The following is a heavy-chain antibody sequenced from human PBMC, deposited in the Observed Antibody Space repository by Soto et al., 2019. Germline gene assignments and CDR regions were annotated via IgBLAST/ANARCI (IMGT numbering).Heavy chain of an antibody. Sequence: PGGSLRLSCAASGFTFDDYAMHWVRQAPGKGLEWVSGISWNSGSIGYADSVKGRFTISRDNAKNSLYLQMNILRAEDTALYYCAKDIFRYCSSTSCSYYYYGMDVWGQGTTVTVSS. CDR3: AKDIFRYCSSTSCSYYYYGMDV. V-gene: IGHV3-9*01. CDR1: GFTFDDYA. J-gene: IGHJ6*02. D-gene: IGHD2-2*01. CDR2: ISWNSGSI.